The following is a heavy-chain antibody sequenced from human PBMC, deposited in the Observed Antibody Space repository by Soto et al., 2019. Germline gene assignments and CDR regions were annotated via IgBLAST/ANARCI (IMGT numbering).Heavy chain of an antibody. CDR3: VRLIGNSWLDF. Sequence: SQTLSLTCAISGASVSSSSVTWNWIRQSPSRDLEWLGRTYYRSKWYNDYAESVKSRITINPDTSKNQFSLHLNSVTPEDTAVYYCVRLIGNSWLDFWGKGTLVTVSS. CDR1: GASVSSSSVT. J-gene: IGHJ5*01. D-gene: IGHD1-26*01. CDR2: TYYRSKWYN. V-gene: IGHV6-1*01.